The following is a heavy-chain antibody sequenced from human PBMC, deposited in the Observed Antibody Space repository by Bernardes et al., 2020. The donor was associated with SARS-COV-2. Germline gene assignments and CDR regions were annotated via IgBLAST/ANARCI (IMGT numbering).Heavy chain of an antibody. CDR3: AHRRGGYNSGYFDL. Sequence: SGPTLVQPTQTLTLTCTFSGFSLSTSGVGVGWIRQPPGKALEWLALIYWDDDKRYSPSLKSRLTITKDTSKNQVVLTMTNMDPVDTATYYCAHRRGGYNSGYFDLWGRGTLVTVSS. CDR2: IYWDDDK. V-gene: IGHV2-5*02. CDR1: GFSLSTSGVG. D-gene: IGHD5-12*01. J-gene: IGHJ2*01.